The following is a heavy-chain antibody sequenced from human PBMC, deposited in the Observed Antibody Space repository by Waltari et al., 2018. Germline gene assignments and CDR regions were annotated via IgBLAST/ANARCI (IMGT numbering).Heavy chain of an antibody. CDR1: GGSISSSSYY. D-gene: IGHD6-6*01. V-gene: IGHV4-39*07. Sequence: QLQLQESGPGLVKPSETLSLTCTVSGGSISSSSYYWGWTRQPPGKGLEWIGSIYYSGSTYYIPSRKSRVAISVDTSKNQFSLKLSAVTAADTAVYYCARDMRPYSSSSLFDYWGQGTLVTVSS. CDR3: ARDMRPYSSSSLFDY. CDR2: IYYSGST. J-gene: IGHJ4*02.